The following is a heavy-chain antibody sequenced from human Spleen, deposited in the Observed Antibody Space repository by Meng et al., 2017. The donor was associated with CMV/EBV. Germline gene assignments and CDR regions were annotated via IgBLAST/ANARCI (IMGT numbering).Heavy chain of an antibody. V-gene: IGHV1-69*10. CDR1: GGSFGTYA. CDR2: IIPLLHRT. Sequence: SVKVSCKASGGSFGTYAISWVRQAPGQGLEWMGVIIPLLHRTNYAPKFQGRVTITADKSTTTAYMELSSLRSEDTAVYFCARGDDSTGYYYGWGQGTQVTVSS. D-gene: IGHD3-22*01. J-gene: IGHJ4*02. CDR3: ARGDDSTGYYYG.